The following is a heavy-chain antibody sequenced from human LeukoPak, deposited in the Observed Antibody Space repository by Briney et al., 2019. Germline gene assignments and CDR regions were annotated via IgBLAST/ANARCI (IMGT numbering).Heavy chain of an antibody. CDR2: ISSSSYI. CDR1: GFTFSSYS. Sequence: GGSLRLSCAASGFTFSSYSMNWVRQAPGKGLEWVSSISSSSYIYYADSVKGRFTISRDNAKNSLYLQMNSLRAEDTAVYYCARFVQGRTTPFIYWGQGTLVTVSS. CDR3: ARFVQGRTTPFIY. D-gene: IGHD1-1*01. J-gene: IGHJ4*02. V-gene: IGHV3-21*01.